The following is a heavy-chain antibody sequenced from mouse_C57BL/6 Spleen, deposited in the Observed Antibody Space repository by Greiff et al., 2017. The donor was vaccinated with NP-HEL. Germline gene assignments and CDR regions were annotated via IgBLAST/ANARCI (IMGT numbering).Heavy chain of an antibody. CDR3: ARRDIYSNYWYFDV. V-gene: IGHV1-69*01. CDR1: GYTFTSYW. J-gene: IGHJ1*03. D-gene: IGHD2-5*01. Sequence: VQLQQSGAELVMPGASVKLSCKASGYTFTSYWMHWVKQRPGQGLEWIGEIDPSDSYTNYNQKFKGKSTLTVDKSSSTAYMQLSSLTSEDSAVYYCARRDIYSNYWYFDVWGTGTTVTVSS. CDR2: IDPSDSYT.